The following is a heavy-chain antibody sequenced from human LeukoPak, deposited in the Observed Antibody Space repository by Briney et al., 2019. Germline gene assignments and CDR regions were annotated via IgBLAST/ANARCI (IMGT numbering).Heavy chain of an antibody. Sequence: PGGSLRLSCAASGFTFSDHYMDWVRQAPGKGLEWVGRTRNKANSYTTEYAASVKGRFTISRDDSKNSLYLQMNSLKTEDTAVYYCAREASRYWGQGTLVTVSS. CDR2: TRNKANSYTT. CDR1: GFTFSDHY. J-gene: IGHJ4*02. V-gene: IGHV3-72*01. CDR3: AREASRY.